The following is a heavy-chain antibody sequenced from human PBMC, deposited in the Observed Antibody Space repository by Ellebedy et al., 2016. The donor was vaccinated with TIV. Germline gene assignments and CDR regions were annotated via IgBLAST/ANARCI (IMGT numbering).Heavy chain of an antibody. Sequence: GGSLRLSCAASGFTFSSYWMYWVRQAPGKGLVWVSRMKGDGSSVTYADSVKGRFTISRDNSKNTLYLQMNSLRDEDTAVYYCARDRIAVADNWFDPWGHGTLVTVSS. CDR1: GFTFSSYW. CDR3: ARDRIAVADNWFDP. D-gene: IGHD6-19*01. V-gene: IGHV3-74*01. J-gene: IGHJ5*02. CDR2: MKGDGSSV.